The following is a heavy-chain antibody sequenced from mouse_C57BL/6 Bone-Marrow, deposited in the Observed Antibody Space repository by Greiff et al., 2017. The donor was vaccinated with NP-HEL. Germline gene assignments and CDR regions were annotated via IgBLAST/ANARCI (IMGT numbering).Heavy chain of an antibody. CDR2: ISSGSSTI. J-gene: IGHJ3*01. CDR1: GFTFSDYG. V-gene: IGHV5-17*01. D-gene: IGHD2-1*01. CDR3: ARELHVPWLAY. Sequence: EVQVVESGGGLVKPGGSLKLSCAASGFTFSDYGMHWVRQAPEQGLEWVAYISSGSSTIYYADTVKGRFTISRDNAKNTLFLQMTSLRSEDTAMYYCARELHVPWLAYWGQGTLVTVSA.